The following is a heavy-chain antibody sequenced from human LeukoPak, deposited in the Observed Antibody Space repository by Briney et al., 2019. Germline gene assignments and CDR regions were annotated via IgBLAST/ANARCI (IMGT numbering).Heavy chain of an antibody. V-gene: IGHV3-30*18. CDR1: GYTFIDYG. J-gene: IGHJ5*02. CDR3: AKGYGYSSGWWGNWFDP. D-gene: IGHD6-19*01. CDR2: ISYDGSKV. Sequence: GGSLRLSCAASGYTFIDYGMHWVRQAPGKGLEWVAAISYDGSKVFYGDFVKGRFTISRDNSKNTLYLQMNSLRAEDTAVYYCAKGYGYSSGWWGNWFDPWGQGTLVTVSS.